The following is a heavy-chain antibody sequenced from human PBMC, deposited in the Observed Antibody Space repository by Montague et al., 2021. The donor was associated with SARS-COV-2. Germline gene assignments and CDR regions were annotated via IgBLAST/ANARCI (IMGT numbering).Heavy chain of an antibody. CDR1: GDSINTGNFY. CDR3: ARGFTTGFYPYWFDL. CDR2: IFKGGTA. D-gene: IGHD1-1*01. V-gene: IGHV4-61*02. Sequence: TLSLTCTVSGDSINTGNFYWSWIRQPAGKQLEWIGRIFKGGTANYNPPLKGRVTITMDTSKNEFSLNLRYVTAADTAMYFCARGFTTGFYPYWFDLWGQGALVTVSS. J-gene: IGHJ5*02.